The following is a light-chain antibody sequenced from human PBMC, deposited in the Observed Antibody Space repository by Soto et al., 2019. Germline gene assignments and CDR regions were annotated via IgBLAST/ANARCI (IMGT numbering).Light chain of an antibody. Sequence: DIQVTQSPPSMAASVGDRVTITCRASQDIGNWMTWYQQKPGKAPKLLIYSASTLVRGVPSRFSGSGSGTESTLTISGLQPEDSLTYYCQQAKSFPITFGQGTRLDIK. J-gene: IGKJ5*01. CDR3: QQAKSFPIT. CDR2: SAS. CDR1: QDIGNW. V-gene: IGKV1-12*01.